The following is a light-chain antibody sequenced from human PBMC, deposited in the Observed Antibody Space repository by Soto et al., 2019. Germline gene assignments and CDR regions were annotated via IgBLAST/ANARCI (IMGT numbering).Light chain of an antibody. CDR1: SSDVGSYNL. J-gene: IGLJ1*01. CDR3: CSYADSYV. Sequence: SVLRHPASVYASPGQSITLSCRGTSSDVGSYNLVSWYQQHPGKAPKLMIYEGRKRPSGVSNRFSGSKSGTTASLTISGLKAEDEADYYCCSYADSYVFGTGTKVTV. V-gene: IGLV2-23*01. CDR2: EGR.